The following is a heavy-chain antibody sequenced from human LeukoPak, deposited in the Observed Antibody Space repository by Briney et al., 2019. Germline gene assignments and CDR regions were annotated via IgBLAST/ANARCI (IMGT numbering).Heavy chain of an antibody. V-gene: IGHV4-4*07. CDR2: IYTSGST. CDR3: ARGRVGNYVLSWFDP. Sequence: SETLSLTCTVSGGSISSYYWSWIRQPAGKGLEWIGRIYTSGSTNYNPSLKSRVTISVDTSKNQFSLKLSSVTAADTAVYYCARGRVGNYVLSWFDPWGQGTLVTVSS. D-gene: IGHD4-11*01. J-gene: IGHJ5*02. CDR1: GGSISSYY.